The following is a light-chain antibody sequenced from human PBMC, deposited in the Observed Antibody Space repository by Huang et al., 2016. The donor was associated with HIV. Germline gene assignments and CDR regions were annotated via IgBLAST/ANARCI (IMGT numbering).Light chain of an antibody. J-gene: IGKJ3*01. CDR2: GAS. CDR1: QHIDTY. V-gene: IGKV1-8*01. CDR3: QHYYNYPLI. Sequence: IRMTQSPSSLSASTGDRVTITCRASQHIDTYLAWYQQRPGCAPKLLIYGASTLQTDVPSRCSGNGSGTDFTLNINCLQSEDVAIYYCQHYYNYPLIFGPGTRVD.